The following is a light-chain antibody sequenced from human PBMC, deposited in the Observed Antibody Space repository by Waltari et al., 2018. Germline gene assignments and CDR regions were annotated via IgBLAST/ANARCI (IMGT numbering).Light chain of an antibody. Sequence: DIQMTQSPSTLSASVGDRVTITCRASQNINRWLAWYQQKPGTAPTLVILKAAGLEDGVPSRFSGSGSGTEFTLTISSLQPDDFAAYYCQQYSAYPWTFGQGTKVEI. CDR1: QNINRW. J-gene: IGKJ1*01. CDR2: KAA. CDR3: QQYSAYPWT. V-gene: IGKV1-5*03.